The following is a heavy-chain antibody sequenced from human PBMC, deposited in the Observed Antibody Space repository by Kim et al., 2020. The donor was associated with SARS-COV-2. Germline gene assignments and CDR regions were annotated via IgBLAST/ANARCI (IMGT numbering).Heavy chain of an antibody. V-gene: IGHV1-3*04. J-gene: IGHJ4*02. CDR3: VTGGGPA. CDR1: GYTFTTYN. Sequence: ASVKFSCKASGYTFTTYNSHWVRQAPGPGLESMRWINSGKGSTKYSQKFQGRVSISRDTSASTAYMELSSLGSEDTAVYYCVTGGGPAWGKGTLVTVSS. CDR2: INSGKGST. D-gene: IGHD5-12*01.